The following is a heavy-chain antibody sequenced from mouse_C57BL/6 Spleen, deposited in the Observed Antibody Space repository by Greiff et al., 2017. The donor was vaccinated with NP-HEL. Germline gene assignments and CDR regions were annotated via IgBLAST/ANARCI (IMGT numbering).Heavy chain of an antibody. D-gene: IGHD1-3*01. CDR3: ARRLAHWYGAFDD. Sequence: VQLQQSGPVLVKPGASVKMSCKASGYTFTDYYMNWVKQSPGKSLEWIGSINPYNGGTSSNQKFKGKATLTVDKSSSTAYLELNSLTSEDSAVNDCARRLAHWYGAFDDWGKGTTLTVSS. CDR2: INPYNGGT. CDR1: GYTFTDYY. V-gene: IGHV1-19*01. J-gene: IGHJ2*01.